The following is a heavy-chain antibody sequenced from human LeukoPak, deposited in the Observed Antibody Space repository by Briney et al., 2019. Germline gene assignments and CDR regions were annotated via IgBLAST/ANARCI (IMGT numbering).Heavy chain of an antibody. CDR2: ISSSGSTI. Sequence: GGSLRLSCAASGFTFSSHEMNWVRQAPGKGLEWISYISSSGSTIYYADSVKGRFTISRDNAKNSLYLQMNSLRAEDTAVYYCARYSDYYDSSGYSNWFDPWGQGTLVTVSS. J-gene: IGHJ5*02. D-gene: IGHD3-22*01. CDR3: ARYSDYYDSSGYSNWFDP. V-gene: IGHV3-48*03. CDR1: GFTFSSHE.